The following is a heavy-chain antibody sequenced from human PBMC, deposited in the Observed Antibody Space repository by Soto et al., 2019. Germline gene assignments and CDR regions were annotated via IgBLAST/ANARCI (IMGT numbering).Heavy chain of an antibody. J-gene: IGHJ4*02. CDR1: GFIFSSYA. Sequence: EVHLLESGGGLVQPGGSLRLSCAASGFIFSSYAMSWVRQAPGKGLEWVSGISGSDSSTYYADSVKGRFTISRDNSKSTLYLQMNSLRAEDTAVYYCAKDWGRVLGAENYWYYWGQGTLVTVSS. CDR3: AKDWGRVLGAENYWYY. CDR2: ISGSDSST. V-gene: IGHV3-23*01. D-gene: IGHD2-8*02.